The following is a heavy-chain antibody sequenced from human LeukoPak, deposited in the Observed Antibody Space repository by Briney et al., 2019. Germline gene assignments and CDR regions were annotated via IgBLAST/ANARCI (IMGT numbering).Heavy chain of an antibody. CDR3: AHRLDSTYCGGNCYPPLYDY. Sequence: SGPTLVNPTQTLTLTCTFSGFSLSTSGVGVGWIRQPPGKALEWLALIYWHDDKRYSPSLKSRLTITKDTSKNQVVLTMANMDPVDTATYYCAHRLDSTYCGGNCYPPLYDYWGQGTLVTVSS. CDR2: IYWHDDK. V-gene: IGHV2-5*01. CDR1: GFSLSTSGVG. D-gene: IGHD2-21*01. J-gene: IGHJ4*02.